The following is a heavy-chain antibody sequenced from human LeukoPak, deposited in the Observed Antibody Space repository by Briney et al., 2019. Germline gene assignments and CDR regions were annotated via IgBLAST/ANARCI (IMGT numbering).Heavy chain of an antibody. J-gene: IGHJ5*02. D-gene: IGHD5-12*01. CDR2: INREGSQK. CDR3: ARYNDYDFAH. CDR1: GFTFSSYW. Sequence: GGSLRLSCAASGFTFSSYWMGWVRQAPGKGLEWVAKINREGSQKNYVDSVKGRFTISRDNAKNSLYLQMNSLRVEDTGVYYCARYNDYDFAHWGQGTLVTVSS. V-gene: IGHV3-7*01.